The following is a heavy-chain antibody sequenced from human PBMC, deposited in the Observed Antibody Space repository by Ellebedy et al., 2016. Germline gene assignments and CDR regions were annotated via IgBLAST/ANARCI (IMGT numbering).Heavy chain of an antibody. V-gene: IGHV3-30-3*01. D-gene: IGHD5-12*01. CDR3: AREDGSGYDLWLPIDY. J-gene: IGHJ4*02. Sequence: GESLKISXAASGFTFSSYAMHWVRQAPGKGLEWVAVISYDGSNKYYADSVKGRFTISRDNSKNTLYLQMNSLRAEDTAVYYCAREDGSGYDLWLPIDYWGQGTLVTVSS. CDR1: GFTFSSYA. CDR2: ISYDGSNK.